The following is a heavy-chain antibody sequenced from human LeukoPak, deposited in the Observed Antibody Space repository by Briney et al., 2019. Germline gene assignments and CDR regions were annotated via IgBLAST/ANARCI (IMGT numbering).Heavy chain of an antibody. V-gene: IGHV3-74*01. Sequence: GGSLRLSCAASGFTFSSYWMNWVRQAPGKGLVWVSRINSDGSSTSYADSVKGRFTISRDNAKNTLYLQMNSLRAEDTAVYYCARLDSSSWDSVDYWGQGTLVTVSS. CDR1: GFTFSSYW. CDR3: ARLDSSSWDSVDY. D-gene: IGHD6-13*01. J-gene: IGHJ4*02. CDR2: INSDGSST.